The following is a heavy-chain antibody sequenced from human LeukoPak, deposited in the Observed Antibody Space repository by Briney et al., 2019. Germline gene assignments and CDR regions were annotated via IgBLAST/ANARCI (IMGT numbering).Heavy chain of an antibody. CDR3: ARHMGLGYSYGYPYFDY. V-gene: IGHV4-59*08. Sequence: SETLSLTCAVYGGSFSGYYWSWIRQPPGKGLEWIGYIYYSGSTNYNPSLKSRVTISVDTSKNQFSLKLSSVTAADTAVYYCARHMGLGYSYGYPYFDYWGQGTLVTVSS. D-gene: IGHD5-18*01. CDR2: IYYSGST. J-gene: IGHJ4*02. CDR1: GGSFSGYY.